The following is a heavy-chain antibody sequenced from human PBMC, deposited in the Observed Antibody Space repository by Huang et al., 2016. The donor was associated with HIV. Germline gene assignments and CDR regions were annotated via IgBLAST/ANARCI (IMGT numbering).Heavy chain of an antibody. CDR3: AKDGRGSGTYYDYFEY. J-gene: IGHJ4*02. CDR1: GFTFNKFD. V-gene: IGHV3-30*18. CDR2: ISYDGSSN. Sequence: QVQLVESGGGVVQPGRSLRLSCAAFGFTFNKFDMHWVRQAPGKGLEWVAIISYDGSSNYHADSVKGRFTISRDNSKNTVYLQMNSLRVEYTAVYYCAKDGRGSGTYYDYFEYWGQGTLVTVSS. D-gene: IGHD1-26*01.